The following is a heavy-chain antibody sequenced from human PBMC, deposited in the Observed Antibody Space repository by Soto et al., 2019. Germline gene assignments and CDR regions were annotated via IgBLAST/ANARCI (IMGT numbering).Heavy chain of an antibody. CDR3: AGGGQGRGGYDFWSGPASPMDN. CDR1: GGSFSGFY. D-gene: IGHD3-3*01. V-gene: IGHV4-34*01. Sequence: QEQLQQWGAGLLKPSETLSLTCAVYGGSFSGFYWSWIRQPPGKGLEWIGEINHSGITNYNPSLKSRVTMSVNKSKNQFSLNLSSVTASDTAVYFCAGGGQGRGGYDFWSGPASPMDNWGQGNLVTVSP. CDR2: INHSGIT. J-gene: IGHJ4*02.